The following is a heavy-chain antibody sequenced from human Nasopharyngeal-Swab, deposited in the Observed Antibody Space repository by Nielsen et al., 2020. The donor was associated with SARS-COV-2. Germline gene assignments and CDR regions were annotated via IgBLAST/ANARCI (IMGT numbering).Heavy chain of an antibody. CDR2: IWYDGSNK. D-gene: IGHD3-22*01. J-gene: IGHJ3*02. CDR1: GFTFSTYA. CDR3: ATDAPGSGFALDT. V-gene: IGHV3-30*02. Sequence: GESLKISCAASGFTFSTYAMHWVRQAPGKGLEWVTFIWYDGSNKEYADAVKGRFTISGDNSKNTVFLQMNSLRVEDTAVYYCATDAPGSGFALDTWGQGTMVTVLS.